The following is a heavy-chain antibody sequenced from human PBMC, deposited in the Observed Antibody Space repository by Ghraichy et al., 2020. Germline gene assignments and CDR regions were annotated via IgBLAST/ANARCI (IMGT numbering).Heavy chain of an antibody. CDR1: GFTFSSYS. V-gene: IGHV3-21*01. Sequence: GESLNIACAASGFTFSSYSMNWVRQAPGKGLEWVSSISSRSSYIYYADSVKGRFTISRDNAKNSLYLQMNSLRVEDTAVYYCAKDLFSYCTNGICYAKTHYFAYWGQGTLI. D-gene: IGHD2-8*01. J-gene: IGHJ4*02. CDR2: ISSRSSYI. CDR3: AKDLFSYCTNGICYAKTHYFAY.